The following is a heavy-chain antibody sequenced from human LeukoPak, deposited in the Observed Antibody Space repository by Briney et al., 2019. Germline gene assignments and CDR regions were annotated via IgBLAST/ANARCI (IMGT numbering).Heavy chain of an antibody. CDR2: IYHSGST. CDR1: GYSISSGYY. V-gene: IGHV4-38-2*02. D-gene: IGHD1-7*01. Sequence: SETLSLTCTASGYSISSGYYWGWIRQPPGKGLEWIGSIYHSGSTYYNPSLKSRVTISVDTSKNQFSLKLSSVTAADTAVYYCARVYNWNSSGLGAPRDWGRGTQVTVSS. J-gene: IGHJ4*02. CDR3: ARVYNWNSSGLGAPRD.